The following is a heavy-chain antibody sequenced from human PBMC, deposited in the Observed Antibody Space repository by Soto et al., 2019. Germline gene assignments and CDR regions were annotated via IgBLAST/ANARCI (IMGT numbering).Heavy chain of an antibody. Sequence: PGGSLRLSCAASGFTFSSYSTNWVRQAPGKGLEWVSYISSSSSTIYYADSVKGRFTISRDNAKNSLYLQMNSLRDEDTAVYYCARDFWSGYYYHYGMDVWGQGTTVTVSS. V-gene: IGHV3-48*02. CDR3: ARDFWSGYYYHYGMDV. CDR2: ISSSSSTI. J-gene: IGHJ6*02. CDR1: GFTFSSYS. D-gene: IGHD3-3*01.